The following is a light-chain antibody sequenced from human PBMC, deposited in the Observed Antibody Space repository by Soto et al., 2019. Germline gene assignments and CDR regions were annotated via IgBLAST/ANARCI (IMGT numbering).Light chain of an antibody. CDR2: GAS. J-gene: IGKJ1*01. Sequence: EIVLAQSPATLSLSPGERATLSSRASQSVSIYLAWYQQKPGQAPRLLIYGASNRATGIPDRFSGSGSGTDFTLTISRLESEDFAVYYCQQYGSSGTFGQGTKVDIK. V-gene: IGKV3-20*01. CDR1: QSVSIY. CDR3: QQYGSSGT.